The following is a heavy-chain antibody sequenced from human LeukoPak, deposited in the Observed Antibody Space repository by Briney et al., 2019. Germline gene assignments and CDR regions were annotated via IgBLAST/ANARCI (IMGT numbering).Heavy chain of an antibody. V-gene: IGHV3-33*03. D-gene: IGHD3-16*02. Sequence: GGSLRLSCAASGFTFSSYGMHWVRQAPGKGLEWVAVIWYDGSNKYYADSVKGRFTISRDNAKNSLYLQMNSLRAEDTAVYYCAKGGFRYFAPWGQGTLVTVSS. CDR1: GFTFSSYG. J-gene: IGHJ5*02. CDR3: AKGGFRYFAP. CDR2: IWYDGSNK.